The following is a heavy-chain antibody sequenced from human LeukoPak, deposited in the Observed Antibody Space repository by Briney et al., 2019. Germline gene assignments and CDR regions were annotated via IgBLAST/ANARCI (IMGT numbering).Heavy chain of an antibody. CDR2: IIPIFGTA. CDR3: ARDFTTTGTTFPDY. J-gene: IGHJ4*02. CDR1: GGTFSSYA. Sequence: ASVKVSCKASGGTFSSYAISWVRQAPGQGLEWMGRIIPIFGTANYAQKFQGRVTITTDESTSTAYMELSSLRSEDTAVYYCARDFTTTGTTFPDYWGQGTLVTVSS. V-gene: IGHV1-69*05. D-gene: IGHD1-1*01.